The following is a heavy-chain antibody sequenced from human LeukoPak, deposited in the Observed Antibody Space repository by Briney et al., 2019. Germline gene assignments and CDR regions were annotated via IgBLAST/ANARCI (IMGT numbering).Heavy chain of an antibody. CDR1: GFTFSNFW. CDR2: VTSDDSST. V-gene: IGHV3-74*03. CDR3: GREDRFGYNYAYGLDV. J-gene: IGHJ6*02. D-gene: IGHD5-18*01. Sequence: GGSLRLSCTASGFTFSNFWMHWVRQAPGKGLVWVSRVTSDDSSTTYADSVKARFTISRDNAKNTLYLQMDSLRAEDTAVYFCGREDRFGYNYAYGLDVWGQGTTVTVSS.